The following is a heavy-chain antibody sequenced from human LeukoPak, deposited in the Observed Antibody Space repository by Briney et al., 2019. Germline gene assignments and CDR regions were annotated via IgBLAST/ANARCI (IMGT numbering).Heavy chain of an antibody. V-gene: IGHV4-59*01. CDR1: GGSISTYY. J-gene: IGHJ6*02. CDR3: ARTIGYCSGGNCYPYYYGMDV. D-gene: IGHD2-15*01. Sequence: KPSGTLSLTCTVSGGSISTYYWSWIRQPPGKGLEWIGYIFYSGSTNYNPSLKSRVTISVDTSKNQFSLKLSSVTAADTAVYYCARTIGYCSGGNCYPYYYGMDVWGQGTTVTVSS. CDR2: IFYSGST.